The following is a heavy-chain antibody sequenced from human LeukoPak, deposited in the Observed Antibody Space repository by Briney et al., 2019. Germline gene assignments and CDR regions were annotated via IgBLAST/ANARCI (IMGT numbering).Heavy chain of an antibody. CDR1: GGSISSYY. Sequence: SGTLSPTRTISGGSISSYYWSWIRQPPGKGLEWIGYIFHSGATNYSPSLKSRVTMSVDTSKNQFSLRLRSVTAADTAVYYCARDASLGPFDSWGQGIQVTVSS. D-gene: IGHD3-16*01. CDR3: ARDASLGPFDS. V-gene: IGHV4-59*01. CDR2: IFHSGAT. J-gene: IGHJ4*02.